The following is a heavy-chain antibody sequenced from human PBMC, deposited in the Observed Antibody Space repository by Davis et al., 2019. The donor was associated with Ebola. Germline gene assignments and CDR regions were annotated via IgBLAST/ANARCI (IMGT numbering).Heavy chain of an antibody. D-gene: IGHD3/OR15-3a*01. Sequence: GESLKISCAASGFTFSSYGMHWVRQAPGKGLEWVAVISYDGSNKYYADSVKGRFTISRDNSKNTLYLQMNSLRAEDTAVYYCARDPGAGYYTYWYFDLWGRGTLVTVSS. CDR1: GFTFSSYG. CDR3: ARDPGAGYYTYWYFDL. J-gene: IGHJ2*01. V-gene: IGHV3-33*08. CDR2: ISYDGSNK.